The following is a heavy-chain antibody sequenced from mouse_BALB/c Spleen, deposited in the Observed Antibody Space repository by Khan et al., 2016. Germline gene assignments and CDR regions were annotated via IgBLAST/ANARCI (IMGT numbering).Heavy chain of an antibody. J-gene: IGHJ2*01. CDR3: ARTYDYDVGFDY. CDR1: GFSLTTYG. Sequence: QVQLKESGPGLVQPSQSLSITCTVSGFSLTTYGVHWVRQSPGKALEWLGVIWSGGSTDYNAAFITRLSISRDTSKSQAFFKVSSLQANDTAIYYCARTYDYDVGFDYWGQGTTLTVAS. CDR2: IWSGGST. D-gene: IGHD2-4*01. V-gene: IGHV2-2*02.